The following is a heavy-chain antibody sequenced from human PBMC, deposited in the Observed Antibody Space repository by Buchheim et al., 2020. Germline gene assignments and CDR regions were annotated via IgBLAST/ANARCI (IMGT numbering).Heavy chain of an antibody. J-gene: IGHJ6*02. D-gene: IGHD2-2*01. CDR1: GGSFSDYY. Sequence: QVQLQQWGAGLLKPSETLCLTCAVYGGSFSDYYWSWIRQPPGKGLEWIGEINHSGSTNYNPSLKSRVTISVETSKNQLSLRLSSVTAADTAVYDCARSRVVPAAMRAYSYYGMDVWGQGTT. CDR2: INHSGST. CDR3: ARSRVVPAAMRAYSYYGMDV. V-gene: IGHV4-34*01.